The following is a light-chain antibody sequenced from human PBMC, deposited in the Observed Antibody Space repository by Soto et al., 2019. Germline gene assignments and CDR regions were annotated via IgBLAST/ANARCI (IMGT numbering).Light chain of an antibody. J-gene: IGKJ1*01. Sequence: DIQMTQSPSSLSASVGDRVTITCRASQSIGWYLHWYQHKPGNAPKVLIYAASSLQSGVPSRFRGRGSGPDFNLTISSLQPADCATYYCQQSFSALWTFGPGTKVEIK. V-gene: IGKV1-39*01. CDR2: AAS. CDR1: QSIGWY. CDR3: QQSFSALWT.